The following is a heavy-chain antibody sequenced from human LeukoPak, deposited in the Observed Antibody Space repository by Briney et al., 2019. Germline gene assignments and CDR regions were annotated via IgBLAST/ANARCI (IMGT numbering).Heavy chain of an antibody. Sequence: KRLELVSYISSSGSTIDYADSVKGRFTISRDNAKNSLYLQMNSLRAEDTAVYYCARELWFGESDAYGMDVWGQGTTVTVSS. CDR2: ISSSGSTI. CDR3: ARELWFGESDAYGMDV. V-gene: IGHV3-11*01. D-gene: IGHD3-10*01. J-gene: IGHJ6*02.